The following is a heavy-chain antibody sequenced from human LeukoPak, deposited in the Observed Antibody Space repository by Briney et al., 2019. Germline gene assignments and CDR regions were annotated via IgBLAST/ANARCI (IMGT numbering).Heavy chain of an antibody. V-gene: IGHV3-33*01. CDR1: GFTFRSYG. CDR3: AGSIAVAGTIDY. CDR2: IWYDGSNK. J-gene: IGHJ4*02. D-gene: IGHD6-19*01. Sequence: GRSLPFSCAAFGFTFRSYGMHWVHQAQGNGLEWEAVIWYDGSNKYYADSVKGRFTISRDNSKNTLYLQMNSLRAGDTAVYYCAGSIAVAGTIDYWGQGTLVTVSS.